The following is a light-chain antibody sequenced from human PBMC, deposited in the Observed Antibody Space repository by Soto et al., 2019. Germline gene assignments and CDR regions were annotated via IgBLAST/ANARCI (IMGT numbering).Light chain of an antibody. Sequence: QPVLTQPPSASGTPGQRVSISCSGGSSNIGDRDVDWYQQVPGTAPKLLIYGLNQRPSGVPDRFSASKSGASVSLAISGLQFEDEAVYYCSTWDDSLNGWVFGGGTKVTVL. J-gene: IGLJ3*02. CDR2: GLN. V-gene: IGLV1-44*01. CDR1: SSNIGDRD. CDR3: STWDDSLNGWV.